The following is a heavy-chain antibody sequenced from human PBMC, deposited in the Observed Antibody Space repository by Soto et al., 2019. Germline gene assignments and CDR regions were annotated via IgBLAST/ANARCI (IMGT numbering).Heavy chain of an antibody. Sequence: ACLYLSCGGSGLVLTNYRVGWGRQMPGKGLEWMGIIYPGDSDTRYSPSLQGQVTISADKSISTAYLQWSSLKASDTAMYYCARLANLFDFDNWGHGNLVTGSA. V-gene: IGHV5-51*01. J-gene: IGHJ4*01. CDR3: ARLANLFDFDN. CDR1: GLVLTNYR. D-gene: IGHD2-21*01. CDR2: IYPGDSDT.